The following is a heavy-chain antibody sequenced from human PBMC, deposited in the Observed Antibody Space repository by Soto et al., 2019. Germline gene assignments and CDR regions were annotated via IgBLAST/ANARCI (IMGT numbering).Heavy chain of an antibody. Sequence: EVQLVESGGGLVQPGGSLRLSCAASDSAFSSYEMNWVRQAPGKGLEWISYIRGSGSPIFYADSVKGRFTIARDNAKMLVYLQMNSLRAEDMAIYYCARVNCDCSSCHHWFDPWGQGTLVTVSS. D-gene: IGHD2-2*01. CDR3: ARVNCDCSSCHHWFDP. CDR1: DSAFSSYE. V-gene: IGHV3-48*03. CDR2: IRGSGSPI. J-gene: IGHJ5*02.